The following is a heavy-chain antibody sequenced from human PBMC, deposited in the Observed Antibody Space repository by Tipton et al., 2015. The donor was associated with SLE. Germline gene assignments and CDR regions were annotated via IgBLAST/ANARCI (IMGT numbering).Heavy chain of an antibody. J-gene: IGHJ5*02. D-gene: IGHD4-17*01. V-gene: IGHV3-9*01. CDR2: IDWNSGDR. Sequence: SLRLSCAASGFTFDDYAMHWVRQAPGKGLEWVSGIDWNSGDRGYADSVKGRFTISRDNAKISLYLQMNSLRAEDTALYYCARQASTVTTFDWFDPWGQGTLVTVSS. CDR3: ARQASTVTTFDWFDP. CDR1: GFTFDDYA.